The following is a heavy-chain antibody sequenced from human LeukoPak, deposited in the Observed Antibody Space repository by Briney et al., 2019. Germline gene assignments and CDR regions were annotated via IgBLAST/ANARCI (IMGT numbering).Heavy chain of an antibody. CDR1: GFTFSNYA. CDR3: ARFKVGTNTTQKNAFDI. V-gene: IGHV3-30*01. CDR2: ISFDATKE. D-gene: IGHD1-1*01. J-gene: IGHJ3*02. Sequence: GGSLRLSCAASGFTFSNYAMHWVRQAPGKGLEWVAVISFDATKEYFGKSVKGRFTISRDNFKATLYLQMHRLRIEDTALYFCARFKVGTNTTQKNAFDIWGRGTVVAVSS.